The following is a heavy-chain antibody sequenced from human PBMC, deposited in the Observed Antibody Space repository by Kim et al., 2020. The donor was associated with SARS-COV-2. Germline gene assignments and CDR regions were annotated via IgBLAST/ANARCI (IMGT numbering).Heavy chain of an antibody. Sequence: LSLTCAASGFTFSTYWMHWVRRAPGKGPVWVSRMNGDGTGTSYADSVKGRFTISRDNAKNTLYLQMNSLRVEDTAVYYCVGGSSGFVHYWGQGTLVTVSS. CDR2: MNGDGTGT. D-gene: IGHD6-19*01. V-gene: IGHV3-74*01. CDR1: GFTFSTYW. CDR3: VGGSSGFVHY. J-gene: IGHJ4*02.